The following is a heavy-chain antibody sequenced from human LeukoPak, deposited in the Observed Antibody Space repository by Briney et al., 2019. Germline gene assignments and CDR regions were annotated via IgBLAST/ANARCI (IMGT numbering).Heavy chain of an antibody. J-gene: IGHJ4*02. CDR3: AKEIGYSSSSGLDY. V-gene: IGHV3-9*01. CDR1: GFTFDDYA. CDR2: ISWNSGGI. D-gene: IGHD6-6*01. Sequence: SLRLSCAASGFTFDDYAMHWVRQAPGKGLEWVSGISWNSGGIGYADSVKGRFTISRDNAKNPLYLQMNSLRAEDTALYYCAKEIGYSSSSGLDYWGQGTLVTVSS.